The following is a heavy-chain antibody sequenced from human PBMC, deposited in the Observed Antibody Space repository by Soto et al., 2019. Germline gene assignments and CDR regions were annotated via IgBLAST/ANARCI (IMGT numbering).Heavy chain of an antibody. CDR1: GDSVSSNSAA. D-gene: IGHD1-26*01. V-gene: IGHV6-1*01. Sequence: PSQTLSLTCAISGDSVSSNSAAWNWIRQSPSRGLEWLGRTYYRSKNYNDYSVSVKSRITIIPDTSKNQFSLQLNSVTPEDTAVYYCARRGTLGGTFDYWGQGILVTSPQ. J-gene: IGHJ4*02. CDR3: ARRGTLGGTFDY. CDR2: TYYRSKNYN.